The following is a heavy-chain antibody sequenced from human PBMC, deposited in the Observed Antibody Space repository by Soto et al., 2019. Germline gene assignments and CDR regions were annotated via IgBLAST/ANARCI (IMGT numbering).Heavy chain of an antibody. CDR2: IFHSGIT. D-gene: IGHD3-16*01. Sequence: SETLSLTCSISGGSFSNDYWTWIRQSPGKGLEWIGYIFHSGITDYNPSVKSRVTISIDKSRNHFSLTLTSVTAADTAVYYCASTRGGNYFGMDVWGHGTSVTVPS. CDR3: ASTRGGNYFGMDV. J-gene: IGHJ6*01. CDR1: GGSFSNDY. V-gene: IGHV4-59*12.